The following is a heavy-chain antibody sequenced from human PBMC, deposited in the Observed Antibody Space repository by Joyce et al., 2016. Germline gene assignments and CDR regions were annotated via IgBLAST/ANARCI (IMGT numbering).Heavy chain of an antibody. Sequence: QVQLQQWGAGLLKPSETLSLTCAVYGGSFSGYYWSGIRQPPGKGLEWIGEINHSGSTNYIPSLKSRVTISVDTSKNQFSLKLSSVTAADTAVYYCARGPRSNWGLVWFDPWGQGTLVTVSS. D-gene: IGHD7-27*01. CDR3: ARGPRSNWGLVWFDP. CDR2: INHSGST. J-gene: IGHJ5*02. CDR1: GGSFSGYY. V-gene: IGHV4-34*01.